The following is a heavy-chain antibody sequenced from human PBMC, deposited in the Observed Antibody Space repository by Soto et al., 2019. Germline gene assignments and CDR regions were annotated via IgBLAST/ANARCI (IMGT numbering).Heavy chain of an antibody. J-gene: IGHJ3*01. D-gene: IGHD2-2*01. CDR3: ARSYVPASSPAASDV. V-gene: IGHV1-69*01. CDR1: EDTFTYYA. CDR2: VIPVFGTT. Sequence: QVQLVQSGAEVRKPGSSVKVSCKASEDTFTYYAFTWVRQAPGQGLEWVGQVIPVFGTTNHDQKFQGRVTFTADEATSTSYMELTDLRSDDTAVYFCARSYVPASSPAASDVWGQGTKVTVSS.